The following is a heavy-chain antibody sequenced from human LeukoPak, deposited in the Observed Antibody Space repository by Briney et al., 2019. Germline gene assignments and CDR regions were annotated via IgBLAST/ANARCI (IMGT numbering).Heavy chain of an antibody. V-gene: IGHV4-34*01. D-gene: IGHD4-17*01. J-gene: IGHJ4*02. CDR3: ARGRYGDYERYFDY. CDR1: GGSFRGYY. Sequence: SETLSLTCVVYGGSFRGYYWSWIRQPPGKGLEWIGEINHSRSTNYNPSLKSRVTISVDTSKNQFSLKLSSVTAADTAVYSCARGRYGDYERYFDYWGQGTLVTVPS. CDR2: INHSRST.